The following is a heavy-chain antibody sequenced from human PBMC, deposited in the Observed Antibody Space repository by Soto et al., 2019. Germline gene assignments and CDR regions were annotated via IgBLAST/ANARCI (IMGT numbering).Heavy chain of an antibody. CDR1: GFTFSSYA. CDR2: ISYDGSNK. J-gene: IGHJ4*02. CDR3: ARDYSNYYDDW. D-gene: IGHD3-22*01. Sequence: QVQLVESGGGVAQPGRSLRLSCAASGFTFSSYAMHWVRQAPGKGLEWVAVISYDGSNKYYADSVKGRFTISRDNSKNTLYLQMNSLRAEDTAVYYCARDYSNYYDDWWGQGTLVTVSS. V-gene: IGHV3-30-3*01.